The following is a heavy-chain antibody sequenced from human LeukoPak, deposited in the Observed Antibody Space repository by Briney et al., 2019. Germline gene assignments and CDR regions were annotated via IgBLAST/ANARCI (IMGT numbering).Heavy chain of an antibody. J-gene: IGHJ3*01. CDR3: ARVFHD. CDR2: IYTSGTT. V-gene: IGHV4-4*07. CDR1: RGSISSDY. Sequence: SETLSLTCTVSRGSISSDYWSWIRQPAGKGLEWIGLIYTSGTTNYNPSLKSRVTMSLDTSKNQFSLKLNSVTASDTAVYYCARVFHDWGQGTMVTVSS.